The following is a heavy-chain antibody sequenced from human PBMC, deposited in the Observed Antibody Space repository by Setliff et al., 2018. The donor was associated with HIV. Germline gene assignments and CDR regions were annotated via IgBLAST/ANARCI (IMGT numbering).Heavy chain of an antibody. V-gene: IGHV4-34*01. Sequence: SETLSLTCAVSGGSFSGYYWSWIRQPPGKGLEWIGEINQSGGINYNPSLKSRVTISIDTFKNQFSMKLYSVTAADTAVYYCARYYYGSESYYSPLDLWGQGTMVTVSS. CDR1: GGSFSGYY. J-gene: IGHJ3*01. D-gene: IGHD3-10*01. CDR2: INQSGGI. CDR3: ARYYYGSESYYSPLDL.